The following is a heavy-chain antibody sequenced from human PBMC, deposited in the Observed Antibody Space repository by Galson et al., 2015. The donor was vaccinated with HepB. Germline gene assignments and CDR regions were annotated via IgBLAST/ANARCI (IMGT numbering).Heavy chain of an antibody. D-gene: IGHD6-19*01. CDR3: AKLAVAGERVFDY. CDR1: GFTFSSYG. CDR2: ISYDGSNK. Sequence: SLRLSCAASGFTFSSYGMHWVRQAPGKGLEWVAVISYDGSNKYYADSVKGRFTISRDNSKDTLYLQMNSLRAEDTAVYYCAKLAVAGERVFDYWGQGTLVTVSS. V-gene: IGHV3-30*18. J-gene: IGHJ4*02.